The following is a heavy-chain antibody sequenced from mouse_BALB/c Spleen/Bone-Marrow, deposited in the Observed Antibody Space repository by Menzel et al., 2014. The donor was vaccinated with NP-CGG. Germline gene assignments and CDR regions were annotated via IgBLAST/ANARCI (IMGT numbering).Heavy chain of an antibody. D-gene: IGHD2-3*01. V-gene: IGHV2-9*02. J-gene: IGHJ4*01. Sequence: VQGVESGPGLVAPSQSLSITCTVSGLSLTSYGVHWVRPPPGKGLEWLGVIWAGGSTNYNSALMSRLSISKDNSKSQVFLKMNSLQTDDTAMYYCARGGWLLETYYAMDYWGQGTSVTVSS. CDR1: GLSLTSYG. CDR2: IWAGGST. CDR3: ARGGWLLETYYAMDY.